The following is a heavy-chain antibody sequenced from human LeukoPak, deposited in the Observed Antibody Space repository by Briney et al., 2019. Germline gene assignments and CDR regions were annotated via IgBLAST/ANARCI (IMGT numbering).Heavy chain of an antibody. CDR2: ISAYNGNT. D-gene: IGHD3-10*01. CDR1: GYTFTSYG. Sequence: ASVKVSCKASGYTFTSYGISWVRQAPGQGLEWMGWISAYNGNTNYAQKLQGRVTMTRDTSTSTVYMELSSLRSEDTAVYYCARVASGRQYYFDYWGQGTLVTVSS. V-gene: IGHV1-18*01. CDR3: ARVASGRQYYFDY. J-gene: IGHJ4*02.